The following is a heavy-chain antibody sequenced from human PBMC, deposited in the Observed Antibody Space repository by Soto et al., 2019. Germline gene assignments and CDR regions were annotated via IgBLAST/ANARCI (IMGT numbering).Heavy chain of an antibody. V-gene: IGHV3-23*01. CDR2: ISGSGVDT. J-gene: IGHJ4*02. CDR1: GFTFRNYA. Sequence: AGGSLRLSCVASGFTFRNYAINWVRQAPGKGLEWVSGISGSGVDTYYPDSLKGRFTISRDNSKNTVYLQINSLRAEDTALYYCAKGEDSYGFTRFDYWGQGTLVTVSS. CDR3: AKGEDSYGFTRFDY. D-gene: IGHD5-18*01.